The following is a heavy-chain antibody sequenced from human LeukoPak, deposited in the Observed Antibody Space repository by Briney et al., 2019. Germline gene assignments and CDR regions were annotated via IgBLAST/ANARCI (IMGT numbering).Heavy chain of an antibody. J-gene: IGHJ4*02. CDR2: FDPEDGET. CDR3: ATVPIITFMGDYVWAFDY. Sequence: ASVKVSCKASGYTFTSYYMHWVRQAPGKGLEWMGGFDPEDGETIYAQKFQGRVTMTEDTSTDTAYMELSSLRSEDTAVYYCATVPIITFMGDYVWAFDYWGQGTLVTVSS. V-gene: IGHV1-24*01. CDR1: GYTFTSYY. D-gene: IGHD3-16*01.